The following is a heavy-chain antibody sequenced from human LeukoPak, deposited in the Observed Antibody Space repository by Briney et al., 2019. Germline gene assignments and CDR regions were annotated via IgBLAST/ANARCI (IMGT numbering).Heavy chain of an antibody. Sequence: GESLKISCKGSGYSFTSYWIGWVRQMPGKGLEWMGMIYPGDSDTRYSPSFQGQVTISADKSISTAYLQWSSLKASDTAMYYCARLGTHNYDFWSGYYDYWGQGTLVTVSS. CDR3: ARLGTHNYDFWSGYYDY. J-gene: IGHJ4*02. V-gene: IGHV5-51*01. CDR1: GYSFTSYW. CDR2: IYPGDSDT. D-gene: IGHD3-3*01.